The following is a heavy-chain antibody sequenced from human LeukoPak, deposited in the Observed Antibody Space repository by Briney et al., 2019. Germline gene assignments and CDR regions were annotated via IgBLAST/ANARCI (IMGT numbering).Heavy chain of an antibody. CDR1: GFTFNSYY. CDR3: ARDFAREFTIDY. CDR2: INQGGSAE. Sequence: GGSLRLSCAASGFTFNSYYTNWVRQAPGKGLEWVASINQGGSAEYYLDSVKGRFTISRDNAKSSVYLQMDSLRGEDTAVYYCARDFAREFTIDYWGQGTLVTVSS. D-gene: IGHD3-10*01. J-gene: IGHJ4*02. V-gene: IGHV3-7*01.